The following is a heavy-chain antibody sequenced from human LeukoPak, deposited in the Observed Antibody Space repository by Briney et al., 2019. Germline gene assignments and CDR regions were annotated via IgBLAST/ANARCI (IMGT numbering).Heavy chain of an antibody. CDR2: IYHSGST. CDR3: ARAIITMVRGVQTFQH. D-gene: IGHD3-10*01. J-gene: IGHJ1*01. V-gene: IGHV4-38-2*02. Sequence: SETLSLTCTVSGYSISSGYYWGWIRQPPGKGLEWIGSIYHSGSTYYNPSLKSRVTISVDTSKNQFSLKLSSVTAADTAVYYCARAIITMVRGVQTFQHWGQGTLVTVSS. CDR1: GYSISSGYY.